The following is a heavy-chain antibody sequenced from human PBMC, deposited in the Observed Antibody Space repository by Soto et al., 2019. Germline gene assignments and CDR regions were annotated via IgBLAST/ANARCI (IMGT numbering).Heavy chain of an antibody. V-gene: IGHV3-23*01. J-gene: IGHJ4*02. D-gene: IGHD3-3*01. CDR2: ITSGSGTA. CDR1: GFAFTTSG. Sequence: GGSLRLSCAASGFAFTTSGVSWVRQAPGKGLEWVSTITSGSGTAFYADSVKGRFTISRDNSKNTLYLQMNSLRADDTAVYYSARVHESRITIFGVGSFDYWGQGTLVTVPS. CDR3: ARVHESRITIFGVGSFDY.